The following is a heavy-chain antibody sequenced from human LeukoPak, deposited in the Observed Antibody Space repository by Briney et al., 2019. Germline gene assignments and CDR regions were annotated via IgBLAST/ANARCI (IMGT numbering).Heavy chain of an antibody. D-gene: IGHD5-12*01. J-gene: IGHJ4*02. CDR2: ISYDGSNK. CDR3: AKDGGYGQLSLDY. CDR1: GFTFSSHG. V-gene: IGHV3-30*18. Sequence: GGSLRLSCAAPGFTFSSHGMHWVRQARGKGLEWVEVISYDGSNKYYADSVKGRFTISRDNSKNTLYLQMNSLRAEDTAVYYCAKDGGYGQLSLDYWGQGTLVTVSS.